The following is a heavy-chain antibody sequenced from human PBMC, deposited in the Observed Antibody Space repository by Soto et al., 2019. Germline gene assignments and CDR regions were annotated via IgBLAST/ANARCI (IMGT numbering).Heavy chain of an antibody. CDR3: AREKDTVTMEEHGYHYYYYMDV. D-gene: IGHD4-17*01. CDR1: GFTFSSYW. CDR2: IKQDGSEK. V-gene: IGHV3-7*01. J-gene: IGHJ6*03. Sequence: GGSLRLSCAASGFTFSSYWMSWVRQAPGKGLEWVANIKQDGSEKYYVDSVKGRFTISRDNAKNSLYLQMNSLRAEDTAVYYCAREKDTVTMEEHGYHYYYYMDVWGKGPTVTVSS.